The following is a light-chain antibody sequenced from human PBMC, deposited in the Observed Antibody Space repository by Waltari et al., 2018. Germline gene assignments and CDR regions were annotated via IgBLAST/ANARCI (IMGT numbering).Light chain of an antibody. J-gene: IGLJ2*01. CDR3: SSYGGKNNLI. CDR1: SSDIGGYKF. V-gene: IGLV2-8*01. Sequence: QSALTQPPSASGSPGQSVTISCTGTSSDIGGYKFVSCFQQHPCKAPKHVIYDVNERPSGVPDRFSGSKSGSTATLTVSGLQAEDEADYYCSSYGGKNNLIFGGGTTLTV. CDR2: DVN.